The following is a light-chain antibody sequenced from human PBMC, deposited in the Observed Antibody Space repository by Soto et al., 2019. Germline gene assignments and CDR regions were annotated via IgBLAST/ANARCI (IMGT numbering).Light chain of an antibody. CDR3: QHYNTYPWT. Sequence: DIQMTQSPSILSASVGDRVTITCRASQGISSWLAWYQQQPGNAPTLLIHKAAHLESGGPSGFSGSRSGTEFTPPTSSLQPGDFATYYCQHYNTYPWTFGQGTKVDI. V-gene: IGKV1-5*03. J-gene: IGKJ1*01. CDR2: KAA. CDR1: QGISSW.